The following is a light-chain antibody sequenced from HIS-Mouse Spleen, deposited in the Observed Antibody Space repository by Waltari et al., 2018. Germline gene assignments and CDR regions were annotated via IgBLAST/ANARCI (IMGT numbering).Light chain of an antibody. J-gene: IGLJ3*02. V-gene: IGLV2-14*03. CDR2: DVS. CDR3: SSYTSSSTRV. CDR1: SSDVGGYNY. Sequence: QSALTRPASVSGSPGQSITISCTGTSSDVGGYNYVSWYQQHPGKAPKLMIYDVSSRASGVSNRFSGSKSGNTASLTISGLQAEGEADYYCSSYTSSSTRVFGGGTKLTVL.